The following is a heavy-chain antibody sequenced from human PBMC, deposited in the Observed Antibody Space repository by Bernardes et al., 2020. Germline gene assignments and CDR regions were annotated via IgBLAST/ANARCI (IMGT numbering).Heavy chain of an antibody. J-gene: IGHJ4*02. CDR2: IKQDGSEK. Sequence: GGSLRLSCAASEFIFSNYWMSWVRQAPGKGLEWVANIKQDGSEKYYVDSVKGRFSISRDNAKNSLYLEMNSLRAEDTAVYYCARDGLGSELEWLLVPATGLAYFDYWGQGTLVTVSS. V-gene: IGHV3-7*03. D-gene: IGHD3-3*01. CDR1: EFIFSNYW. CDR3: ARDGLGSELEWLLVPATGLAYFDY.